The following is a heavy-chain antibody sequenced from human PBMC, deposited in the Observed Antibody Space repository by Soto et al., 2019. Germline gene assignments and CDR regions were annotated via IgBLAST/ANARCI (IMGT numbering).Heavy chain of an antibody. CDR1: GGSISSGGYY. CDR3: ARGYDYYDSSGYSCYFDY. D-gene: IGHD3-22*01. J-gene: IGHJ4*02. CDR2: IYYSGST. Sequence: SETLSLTCTVSGGSISSGGYYWSWIRQHPGKGLEWIGYIYYSGSTYYNPSLKSRVTISVDTSKNQFSLKLSSVTAADTAVYYCARGYDYYDSSGYSCYFDYWGQGTLVTVSS. V-gene: IGHV4-31*03.